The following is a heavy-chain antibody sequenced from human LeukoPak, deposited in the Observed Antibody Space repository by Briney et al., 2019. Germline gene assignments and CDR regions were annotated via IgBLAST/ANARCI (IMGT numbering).Heavy chain of an antibody. Sequence: GAPVKVSCKASGYTFTSYGISWVRQAPGQGLEWMGWISAYNGNTNYAQKLQGRVTMTTDTSTSTAYMELRSLRSDDTAVYYCARREGYYDSSGRNLDYWGQGTLVTVSS. CDR3: ARREGYYDSSGRNLDY. CDR2: ISAYNGNT. CDR1: GYTFTSYG. V-gene: IGHV1-18*01. D-gene: IGHD3-22*01. J-gene: IGHJ4*02.